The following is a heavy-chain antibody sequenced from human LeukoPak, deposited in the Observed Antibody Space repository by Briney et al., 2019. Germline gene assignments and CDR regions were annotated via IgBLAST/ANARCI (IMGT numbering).Heavy chain of an antibody. CDR3: ARTSRHFYGSGTNLTPWPAGMDV. Sequence: SETLSLTCTVSGGSMSGFFWTWIRQPPGRELEWVGSIYYSGSSTKYNPSLRSRVTISVDTSKSQFSLNLNSATAADTAVYYCARTSRHFYGSGTNLTPWPAGMDVWGQGTTVTVSS. J-gene: IGHJ6*02. CDR1: GGSMSGFF. V-gene: IGHV4-59*01. CDR2: IYYSGSST. D-gene: IGHD3-10*01.